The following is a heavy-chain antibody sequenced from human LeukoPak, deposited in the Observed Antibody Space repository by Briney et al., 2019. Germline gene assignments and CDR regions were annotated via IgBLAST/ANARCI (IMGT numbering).Heavy chain of an antibody. CDR1: GFTFSNYW. CDR3: ARIGYSSSCFDY. CDR2: IKQDGSEK. J-gene: IGHJ4*02. Sequence: GGSLRLSCAASGFTFSNYWMSWVRQAPGKGLEWVANIKQDGSEKYYVDSVEGRLTISRDNAKKSLYLQMNSLRAEDTAIYYCARIGYSSSCFDYWGQGTLVTVSS. V-gene: IGHV3-7*01. D-gene: IGHD2-2*01.